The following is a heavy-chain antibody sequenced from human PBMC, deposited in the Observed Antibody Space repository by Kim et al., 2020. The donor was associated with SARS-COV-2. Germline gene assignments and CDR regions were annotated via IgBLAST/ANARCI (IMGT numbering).Heavy chain of an antibody. CDR2: ISTRGESI. Sequence: GGSLRLSCAASGLSFSDSYMNWVRQAPGKGLEWLSFISTRGESIFYADSVEGRFTISRDNAKNSLYLQMNYLRDEDTAVYYCAGSGNCYNAFGIWGQGVLVTVSS. J-gene: IGHJ4*02. CDR3: AGSGNCYNAFGI. V-gene: IGHV3-11*01. D-gene: IGHD2-21*01. CDR1: GLSFSDSY.